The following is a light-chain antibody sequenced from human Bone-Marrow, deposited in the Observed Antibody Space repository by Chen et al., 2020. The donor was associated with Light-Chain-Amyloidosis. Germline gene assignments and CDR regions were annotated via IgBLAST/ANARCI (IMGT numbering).Light chain of an antibody. V-gene: IGLV2-14*01. CDR1: SSDVGGYNY. CDR3: SSYTSSSNWV. CDR2: EVS. J-gene: IGLJ3*02. Sequence: QSALTQPASVSGSPGQSITIPCTGTSSDVGGYNYVSWYQQHPGKAPKLMIYEVSNRPSGVSNRFSGSKSGNTASLTISGLKAEDEADYYCSSYTSSSNWVFGGGTKLTVL.